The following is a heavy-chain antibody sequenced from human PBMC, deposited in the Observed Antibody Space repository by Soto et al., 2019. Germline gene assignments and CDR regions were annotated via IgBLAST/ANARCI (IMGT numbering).Heavy chain of an antibody. D-gene: IGHD2-15*01. CDR1: GYSFTSYW. CDR2: IYPGDSDT. CDR3: ARHYCSGGSCYRNGMDV. V-gene: IGHV5-51*01. Sequence: GESLKISCKGSGYSFTSYWIGWVRQMPGKGLEWMGIIYPGDSDTRYSPSFQGQVTISADKSISTAYLQWGSLKASDTAMYYCARHYCSGGSCYRNGMDVWDQATTVTGSS. J-gene: IGHJ6*02.